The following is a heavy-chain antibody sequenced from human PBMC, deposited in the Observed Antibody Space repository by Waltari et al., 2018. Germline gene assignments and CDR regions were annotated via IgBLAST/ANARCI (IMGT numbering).Heavy chain of an antibody. CDR2: IYSGGST. J-gene: IGHJ3*02. Sequence: EVQLVESRGGLVQPGGSLRLSCAASGFTVSSNYMSWVRQAPGKGLEWVSVIYSGGSTYYADSVKGRFTISRHNSKNTLYLQMNSLRAEDTAVYYCARDRPNSSRYRTAFDIWGQGTMVTVSS. D-gene: IGHD3-22*01. CDR1: GFTVSSNY. V-gene: IGHV3-53*04. CDR3: ARDRPNSSRYRTAFDI.